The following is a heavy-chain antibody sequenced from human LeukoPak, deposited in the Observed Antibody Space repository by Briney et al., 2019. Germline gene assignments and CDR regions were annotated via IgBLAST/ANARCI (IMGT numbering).Heavy chain of an antibody. CDR1: GYTFTSYC. CDR2: MNPKNGAT. CDR3: ARMDRLSATPTTDWFDP. V-gene: IGHV1-8*01. J-gene: IGHJ5*02. Sequence: ASVKASCKPSGYTFTSYCINWVRQATGQGREWMGWMNPKNGATGYAQKFQGRVTMTRDTSIGTAYMELSSLVSEDTAAYYCARMDRLSATPTTDWFDPWGQGTLVTVSS. D-gene: IGHD1-14*01.